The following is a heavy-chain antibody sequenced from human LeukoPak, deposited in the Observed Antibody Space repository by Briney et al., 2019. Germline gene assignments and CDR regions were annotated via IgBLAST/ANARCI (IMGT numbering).Heavy chain of an antibody. V-gene: IGHV4-61*01. D-gene: IGHD1-26*01. J-gene: IGHJ4*02. Sequence: PSETLSLTCTVSGGSISSGTYYWSWIRQPPGKGLERIGYIYYSGITRYNPSLKSRVTISVDTSKNQFSLKLTSVTAADTAVYYCARERGSYIDYWGQGTLVTVSS. CDR3: ARERGSYIDY. CDR2: IYYSGIT. CDR1: GGSISSGTYY.